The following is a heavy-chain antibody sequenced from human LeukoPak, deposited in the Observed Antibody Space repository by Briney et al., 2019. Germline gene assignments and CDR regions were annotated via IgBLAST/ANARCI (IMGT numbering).Heavy chain of an antibody. CDR2: IYYSGST. D-gene: IGHD5-12*01. CDR3: ARWRYYYYGMDV. V-gene: IGHV4-59*08. Sequence: SETLSLTCTVSGGSISSYYWSWIRQPPGKGLEWSGYIYYSGSTNYNPSLKSRVTISVDTSKNQFSLQLSSVTAADTAVYYCARWRYYYYGMDVWGQGTTVTVSS. CDR1: GGSISSYY. J-gene: IGHJ6*02.